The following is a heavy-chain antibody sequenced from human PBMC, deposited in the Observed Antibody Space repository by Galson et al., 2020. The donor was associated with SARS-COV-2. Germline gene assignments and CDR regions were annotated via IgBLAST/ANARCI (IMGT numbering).Heavy chain of an antibody. V-gene: IGHV4-30-2*01. D-gene: IGHD6-6*01. Sequence: SETLSLTCAVSGGSISSGGYSWSWIRQPPGQGLEWIGYIYHSGSTYYNPSLKSRVTISVDRSKNQFSLKLSSVTAADTAVYYCASYSSSHLGAFDYWGQGTLVTVSS. CDR1: GGSISSGGYS. CDR2: IYHSGST. CDR3: ASYSSSHLGAFDY. J-gene: IGHJ4*02.